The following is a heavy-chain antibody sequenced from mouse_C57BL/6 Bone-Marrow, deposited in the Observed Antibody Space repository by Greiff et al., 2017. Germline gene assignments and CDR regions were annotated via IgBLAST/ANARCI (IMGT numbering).Heavy chain of an antibody. D-gene: IGHD1-1*01. CDR2: IYPGGGYT. CDR1: GYTFTNYW. Sequence: VQLQQSGAELVRPGTSVKMSCKASGYTFTNYWIGWAKQRPGHGLEWIGDIYPGGGYTNYKEKFKGKATLTADKSSSTAYMQFSSLTSEDSAIYYCARSNYGSSPWFAYWGQETLVTVSA. V-gene: IGHV1-63*01. CDR3: ARSNYGSSPWFAY. J-gene: IGHJ3*01.